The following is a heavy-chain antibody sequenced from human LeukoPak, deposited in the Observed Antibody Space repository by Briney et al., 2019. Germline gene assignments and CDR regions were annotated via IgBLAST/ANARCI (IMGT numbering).Heavy chain of an antibody. CDR2: IIPIFGTA. Sequence: SVKVSCKASGGTFSSYAISWVRQAPGQGLEWMGGIIPIFGTANYAQKFQGRVTITADESTSTAYMELSSLRSEDTAVYYCARLSYYDSSGYMPPIDYWGQGTLVTVSS. J-gene: IGHJ4*02. CDR3: ARLSYYDSSGYMPPIDY. V-gene: IGHV1-69*13. CDR1: GGTFSSYA. D-gene: IGHD3-22*01.